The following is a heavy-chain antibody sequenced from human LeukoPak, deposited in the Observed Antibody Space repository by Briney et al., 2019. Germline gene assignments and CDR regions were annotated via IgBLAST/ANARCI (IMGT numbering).Heavy chain of an antibody. CDR2: ISGSGGST. Sequence: GGSLRLSCAASGFTFSSYAMSWVRQAPGKGLEWVSTISGSGGSTYYADSVKGRFTISRDNSKNTLYLQMNSLRAEDTAVYYCAKVMITFGGVIGNFDYWGQGTLVTVSS. CDR1: GFTFSSYA. CDR3: AKVMITFGGVIGNFDY. J-gene: IGHJ4*02. D-gene: IGHD3-16*02. V-gene: IGHV3-23*01.